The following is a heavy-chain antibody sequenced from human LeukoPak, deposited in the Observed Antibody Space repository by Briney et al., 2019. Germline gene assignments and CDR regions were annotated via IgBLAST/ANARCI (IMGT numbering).Heavy chain of an antibody. D-gene: IGHD3-22*01. CDR1: GDSISSSNHY. CDR3: ARGINYYDDAFDI. Sequence: SETLSLTCTVSGDSISSSNHYWGWIRQPPGKGLEWIGYIYYSGSTNYNPSLKSRVTISVDTSKNQFSLKLSSVTAADTAVYYCARGINYYDDAFDIWGQGTMVTVSS. V-gene: IGHV4-61*05. J-gene: IGHJ3*02. CDR2: IYYSGST.